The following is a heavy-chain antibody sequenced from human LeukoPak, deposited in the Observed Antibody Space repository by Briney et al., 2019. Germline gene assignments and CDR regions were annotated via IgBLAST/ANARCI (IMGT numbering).Heavy chain of an antibody. CDR1: GGTFSSYA. CDR2: IIPIFGTA. Sequence: GVSVKVSCTASGGTFSSYAISWVRQAPGQGLEWMGGIIPIFGTANYAQKFQGRVTITADESTSTAYMELSSLRSEDTAVYYCARSGVDYANLYFDYWGQGTLVAVSS. CDR3: ARSGVDYANLYFDY. D-gene: IGHD3-3*01. V-gene: IGHV1-69*13. J-gene: IGHJ4*02.